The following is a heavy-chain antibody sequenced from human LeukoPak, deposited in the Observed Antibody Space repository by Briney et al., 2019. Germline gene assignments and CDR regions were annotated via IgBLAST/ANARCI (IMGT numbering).Heavy chain of an antibody. V-gene: IGHV4-31*03. Sequence: SETLSLTCTASGGSISSGGYYWSWIRQHPGKGLEWIGYIYFSGSTYYNPSLKSRVTISVDTSKNQFSLKLSSVTAADTAVYYCASLARGYSYGTFDYWGQGTLVTVSS. D-gene: IGHD5-18*01. CDR1: GGSISSGGYY. CDR3: ASLARGYSYGTFDY. CDR2: IYFSGST. J-gene: IGHJ4*02.